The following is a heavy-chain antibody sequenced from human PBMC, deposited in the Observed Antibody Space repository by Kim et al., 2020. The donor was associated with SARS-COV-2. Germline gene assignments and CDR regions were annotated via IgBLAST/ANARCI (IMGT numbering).Heavy chain of an antibody. CDR2: IRSKAYGGTT. CDR3: TREKYSSGEYYYYYYMDV. V-gene: IGHV3-49*04. D-gene: IGHD6-25*01. Sequence: GGSLRLSCTASGFTFGDDAMSWVRQAPGKGLEWVGFIRSKAYGGTTEYAASVKGRFTISREDSKTIAYLQMNSLKTEDTAVYYCTREKYSSGEYYYYYYMDVWGKGTTVTVSS. CDR1: GFTFGDDA. J-gene: IGHJ6*03.